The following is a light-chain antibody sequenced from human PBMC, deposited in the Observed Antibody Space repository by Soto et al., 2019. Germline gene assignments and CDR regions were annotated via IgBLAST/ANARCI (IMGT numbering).Light chain of an antibody. Sequence: IMVTLSLVTLSLSPGERATLSCRASQSVSSYLAWYQQKPGQAPRLLIYDASNRATGIPARFSGSGSGTDFTLTISSLEPEDFAVYYCQQRSNWPPTFGGGTKVDIK. V-gene: IGKV3-11*01. CDR3: QQRSNWPPT. J-gene: IGKJ4*01. CDR1: QSVSSY. CDR2: DAS.